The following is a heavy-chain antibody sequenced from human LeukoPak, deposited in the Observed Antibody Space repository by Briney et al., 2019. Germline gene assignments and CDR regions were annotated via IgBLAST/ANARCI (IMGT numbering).Heavy chain of an antibody. V-gene: IGHV3-66*01. Sequence: GGSLRLSCAASGFTFSSYSTNWVRQAPGKGLEWVSVIYSGGSTYYADSVKGRFTISRDNSKNTLYLQMNSLRAEDTAVYYCARDRNYYDSSGYEAWFDPWGQGTLVTVSS. J-gene: IGHJ5*02. CDR1: GFTFSSYS. CDR3: ARDRNYYDSSGYEAWFDP. CDR2: IYSGGST. D-gene: IGHD3-22*01.